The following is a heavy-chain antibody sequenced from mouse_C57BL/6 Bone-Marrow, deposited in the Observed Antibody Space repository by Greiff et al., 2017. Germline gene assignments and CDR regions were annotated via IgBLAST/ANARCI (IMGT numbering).Heavy chain of an antibody. CDR2: ISGGGGNT. J-gene: IGHJ3*01. V-gene: IGHV5-9*01. D-gene: IGHD1-1*01. CDR3: ASLITFAY. Sequence: EVKLMESGGGLVKPGGSLKLSCAASGFTFSSYTMSWVRQTPEKRLEWVATISGGGGNTYYPDSVKGRFTISRDNAKYTLYLQMSSLRSEDTALYYCASLITFAYWGQGTLVTVSA. CDR1: GFTFSSYT.